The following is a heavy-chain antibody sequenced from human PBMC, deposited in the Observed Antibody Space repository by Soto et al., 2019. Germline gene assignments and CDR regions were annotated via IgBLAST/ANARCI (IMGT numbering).Heavy chain of an antibody. D-gene: IGHD3-9*01. CDR3: ARHTGFYDILTGPNTAFDY. V-gene: IGHV4-59*08. J-gene: IGHJ4*02. CDR2: IYYSGST. Sequence: SETLSLTCTVSGGSISSYYWSWIRQPPGKGLEWIGYIYYSGSTNYNPSLKSRVTISVDTSKNQFSLKLSSVTAADTAVYYCARHTGFYDILTGPNTAFDYWGQGTLVTVSS. CDR1: GGSISSYY.